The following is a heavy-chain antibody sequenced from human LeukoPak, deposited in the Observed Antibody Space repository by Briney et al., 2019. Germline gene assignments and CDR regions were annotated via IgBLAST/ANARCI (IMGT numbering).Heavy chain of an antibody. CDR2: MYYSGST. CDR1: GGSITSGDYY. D-gene: IGHD3-22*01. J-gene: IGHJ5*02. Sequence: SETLSLTCTVSGGSITSGDYYWSWIRQPPGKGLEWIAYMYYSGSTYYNPSLKSRVTMSADTPKNQFSLKLSSVTAADTAVYYCARPYYYDSRIDPWGQGTLDTVSS. V-gene: IGHV4-30-4*01. CDR3: ARPYYYDSRIDP.